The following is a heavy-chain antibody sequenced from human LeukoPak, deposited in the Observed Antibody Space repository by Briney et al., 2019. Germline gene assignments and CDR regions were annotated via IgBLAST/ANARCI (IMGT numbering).Heavy chain of an antibody. V-gene: IGHV1-8*01. CDR2: MNPNSGNT. CDR1: GYTFTSYD. J-gene: IGHJ6*03. Sequence: ASAKVSCKASGYTFTSYDINRVRQATGQGLEWTGWMNPNSGNTGYAQKFQGRVTMTRNNSISKAYMELSSLRSEDTAVYYCARSLDFWSGYYTGRYYYYYMDVWGKGTTVTVSS. CDR3: ARSLDFWSGYYTGRYYYYYMDV. D-gene: IGHD3-3*01.